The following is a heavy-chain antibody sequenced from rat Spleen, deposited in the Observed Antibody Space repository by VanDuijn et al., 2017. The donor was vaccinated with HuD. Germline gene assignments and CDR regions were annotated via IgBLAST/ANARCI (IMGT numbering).Heavy chain of an antibody. V-gene: IGHV5S13*01. CDR3: ARQDTSGYSNWFTY. J-gene: IGHJ3*01. CDR2: ITSGGSNT. D-gene: IGHD4-3*01. CDR1: GISFSSFA. Sequence: EVQLVESGGGLVQTGRSLKLSCAASGISFSSFAMAWVRQAPKKGLEWVATITSGGSNTYYPDSVKGRFTVSRDNARGTQYLQMDSLRSEDTATYYCARQDTSGYSNWFTYWGQGTLVTVSS.